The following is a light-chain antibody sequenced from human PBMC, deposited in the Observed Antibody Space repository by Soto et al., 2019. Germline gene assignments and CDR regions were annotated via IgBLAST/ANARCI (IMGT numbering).Light chain of an antibody. CDR3: QQYDSDSST. J-gene: IGKJ2*01. CDR1: QSINNW. V-gene: IGKV1-5*03. CDR2: EAS. Sequence: DIQMTQSPSTLSASVGDRVTITCRASQSINNWLAWYQQKPGKAPKLLIYEASSLLSGVPSRFRSSGSGTEFTLNISSLQPDDVADYYCQQYDSDSSTFGQGTKLDI.